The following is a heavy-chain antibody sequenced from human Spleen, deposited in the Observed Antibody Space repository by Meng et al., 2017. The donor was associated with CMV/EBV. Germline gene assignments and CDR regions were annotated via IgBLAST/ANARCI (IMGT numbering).Heavy chain of an antibody. Sequence: GESLKISCVASGFTFSSYWMSWVRQAPGKGLEWVANINLYGSEKYYMDSEKGRFTISRDNAKNSLYLQMNSLRAEDTAVYYCVTDQDRLGGIWGQGTMVTVSS. V-gene: IGHV3-7*01. J-gene: IGHJ3*02. D-gene: IGHD5-12*01. CDR2: INLYGSEK. CDR1: GFTFSSYW. CDR3: VTDQDRLGGI.